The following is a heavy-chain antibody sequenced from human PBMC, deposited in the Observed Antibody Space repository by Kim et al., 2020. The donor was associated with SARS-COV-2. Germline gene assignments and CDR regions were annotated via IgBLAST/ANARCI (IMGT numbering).Heavy chain of an antibody. Sequence: GGSLRLSCAASGFTFSTYFMHWVRQAPGEGLVWVSRINPDGHSTAYAESVRGRFTSSRDNARNTLYLEMNSLGVEDTAVYFCVRDYWTIPTHDWNFDLWGRGTLVTVSS. CDR3: VRDYWTIPTHDWNFDL. CDR2: INPDGHST. CDR1: GFTFSTYF. V-gene: IGHV3-74*01. D-gene: IGHD2-15*01. J-gene: IGHJ2*01.